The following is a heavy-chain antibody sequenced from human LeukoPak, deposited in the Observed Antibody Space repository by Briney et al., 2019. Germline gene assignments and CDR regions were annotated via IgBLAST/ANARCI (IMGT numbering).Heavy chain of an antibody. CDR3: ARDDYGGNRNWLDP. Sequence: GASVKVSCKASGYTFTSYGISWVRQAPGQGLEWMGWISAYNGNTNYAQKLQGRVTMTTDTSTSTAYMELRSLRSDDTAVYFCARDDYGGNRNWLDPWGQGTLVTVSS. CDR2: ISAYNGNT. CDR1: GYTFTSYG. D-gene: IGHD4-23*01. J-gene: IGHJ5*02. V-gene: IGHV1-18*01.